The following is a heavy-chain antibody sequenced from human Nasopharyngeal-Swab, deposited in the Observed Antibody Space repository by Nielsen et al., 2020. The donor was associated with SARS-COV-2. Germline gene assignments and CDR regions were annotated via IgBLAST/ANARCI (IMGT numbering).Heavy chain of an antibody. V-gene: IGHV4-61*01. D-gene: IGHD2-2*02. CDR1: GGSVGSDSYY. CDR2: VYYSGST. Sequence: SETLSLTCTVSGGSVGSDSYYWSWIRQPPGKGLEWIGYVYYSGSTRYNPSLASRFAISVDTSKNQFSLILTSVTAADTAVYYCASDCSTTSCYTPGADAFHIWGQGTMVTVSS. J-gene: IGHJ3*02. CDR3: ASDCSTTSCYTPGADAFHI.